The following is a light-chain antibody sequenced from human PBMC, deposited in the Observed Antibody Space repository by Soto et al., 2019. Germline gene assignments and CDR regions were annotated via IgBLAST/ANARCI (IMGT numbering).Light chain of an antibody. CDR3: QKYVSWT. CDR1: QTISSNY. J-gene: IGKJ1*01. Sequence: EIVLTQSPGTLSVSPGERATLSCRASQTISSNYLAWYQQKPGQAPSLLIDGTSSRATGIPDRFSGSGSGTDFTLTISRLEPEDSAIYYCQKYVSWTFGQSTKVESK. V-gene: IGKV3-20*01. CDR2: GTS.